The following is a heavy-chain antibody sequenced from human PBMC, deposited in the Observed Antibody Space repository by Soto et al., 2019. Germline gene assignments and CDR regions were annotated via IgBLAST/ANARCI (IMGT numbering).Heavy chain of an antibody. CDR2: IDWDDDK. CDR1: GFSLSTSGMC. Sequence: SGPTLVNPTQTLTLTCTFSGFSLSTSGMCVSWISQPPGKALEWLARIDWDDDKYYSTSLKTRLTISKDTSKNQVVLTMTNMDPVDTATYYCARSDTAMVKQYYFDYWGQGTLVTVSS. V-gene: IGHV2-70*11. CDR3: ARSDTAMVKQYYFDY. J-gene: IGHJ4*02. D-gene: IGHD5-18*01.